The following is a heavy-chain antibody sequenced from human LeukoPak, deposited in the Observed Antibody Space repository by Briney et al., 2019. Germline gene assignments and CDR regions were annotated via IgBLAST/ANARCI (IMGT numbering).Heavy chain of an antibody. CDR2: IIPIFGAA. CDR3: ARDSAQRYTWGIDY. CDR1: GGTFSSYA. D-gene: IGHD3-16*01. Sequence: SVKVSCKASGGTFSSYAISWVRQAPGQGLEWMGGIIPIFGAANYAQKFQGRVTITADESTSTAYMELSSLRSEDTAVYYCARDSAQRYTWGIDYWGQGTLVTVSS. V-gene: IGHV1-69*13. J-gene: IGHJ4*02.